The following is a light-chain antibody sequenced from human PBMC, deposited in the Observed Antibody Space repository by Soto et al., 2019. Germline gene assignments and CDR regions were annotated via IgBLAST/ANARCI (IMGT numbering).Light chain of an antibody. J-gene: IGKJ3*01. V-gene: IGKV1-27*01. CDR2: AAS. Sequence: DIQMTQSPSSLSASVGDTVTITCRASQGISNSLAWYQQKPGKVPDILIYAASTLQSGVPSRFSGSVSGTDFTLTISSLQPEDVATYYCQEYHSPPFTFGPGTKVDIK. CDR1: QGISNS. CDR3: QEYHSPPFT.